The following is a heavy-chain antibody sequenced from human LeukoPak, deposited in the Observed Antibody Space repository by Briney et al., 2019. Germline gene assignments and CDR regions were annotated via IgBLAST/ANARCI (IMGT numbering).Heavy chain of an antibody. CDR1: GFTFSSYW. Sequence: GGSLRLSCAASGFTFSSYWMHWVRQAPGKGLVWVSRINSDGSSTSYADSVEGRFTISRDNAKNTLYLQMDSLRAEDTAVYYCARVTWLSAAGTEGNFDYWGQGTLVTVSS. J-gene: IGHJ4*02. V-gene: IGHV3-74*01. CDR2: INSDGSST. D-gene: IGHD6-13*01. CDR3: ARVTWLSAAGTEGNFDY.